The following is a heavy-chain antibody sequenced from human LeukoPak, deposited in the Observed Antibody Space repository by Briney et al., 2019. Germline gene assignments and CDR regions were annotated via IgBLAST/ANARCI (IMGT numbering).Heavy chain of an antibody. V-gene: IGHV3-9*01. CDR1: GFTFDDYA. CDR2: ISWNSGTI. D-gene: IGHD4-23*01. CDR3: AKDIGGHDPFDI. Sequence: GGSLRLSCAASGFTFDDYAMHWVRQAPGKGLEWVSSISWNSGTIGYADSVEGRFTISRDNAKSSLYLQMNSLRAEDTAFYYCAKDIGGHDPFDIWGQGTMVTVSS. J-gene: IGHJ3*02.